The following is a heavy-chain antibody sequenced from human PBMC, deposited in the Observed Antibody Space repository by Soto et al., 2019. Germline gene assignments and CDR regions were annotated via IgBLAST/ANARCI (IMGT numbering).Heavy chain of an antibody. CDR1: GFTVSSNN. J-gene: IGHJ6*02. Sequence: GGSLRLSCAASGFTVSSNNMSWVRQAPGKGLEWVSVIYSGGSTYYADSVKGRFTISRDNSKNTLYLQMNSLRAEDTAVYYCARDRGVSPPNYYYYGMDVWGQGTTVTVSS. CDR2: IYSGGST. V-gene: IGHV3-53*01. CDR3: ARDRGVSPPNYYYYGMDV. D-gene: IGHD3-10*01.